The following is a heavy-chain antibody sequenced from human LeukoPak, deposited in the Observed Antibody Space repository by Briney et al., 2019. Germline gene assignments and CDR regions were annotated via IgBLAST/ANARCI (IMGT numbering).Heavy chain of an antibody. CDR1: GFTFSDYY. CDR3: ARDRFYDSSGYYYGY. V-gene: IGHV3-11*04. CDR2: ISSSGSTI. D-gene: IGHD3-22*01. Sequence: PGGSLRHSCAASGFTFSDYYMSWIRQAPGKGLEWVSYISSSGSTIYYADSVKGRFTISRDNAKNSLYLQMNSLRAEDTAVYYCARDRFYDSSGYYYGYWGQGTLVTVSS. J-gene: IGHJ4*02.